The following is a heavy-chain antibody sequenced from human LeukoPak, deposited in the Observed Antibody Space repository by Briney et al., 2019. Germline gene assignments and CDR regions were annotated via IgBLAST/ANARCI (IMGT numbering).Heavy chain of an antibody. CDR2: IYSDGRT. V-gene: IGHV3-66*01. Sequence: GGPLRLSCAASGFTVSSHYLSWVRQAPGKGLEWVSVIYSDGRTFHADSVKGRFTISRDNSKNTLYLQMNSLRAEDTAVYYCATIVPDVVATLTFDYWGQGALVTVSS. CDR3: ATIVPDVVATLTFDY. CDR1: GFTVSSHY. D-gene: IGHD2-15*01. J-gene: IGHJ4*02.